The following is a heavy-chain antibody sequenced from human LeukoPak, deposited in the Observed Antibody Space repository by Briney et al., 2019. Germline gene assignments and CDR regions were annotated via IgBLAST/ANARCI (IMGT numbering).Heavy chain of an antibody. CDR2: IYSDGSGT. D-gene: IGHD3-22*01. CDR3: ARGHVTYYYDTSGYY. CDR1: GFTFNDYG. Sequence: GGSLRLSCAASGFTFNDYGMSWVRQAPGKGLVWVSRIYSDGSGTGYGDSVKGRFTISRDNAKNTLYLQMNSLRAEDTAVYYCARGHVTYYYDTSGYYWGQGTLVTVSS. V-gene: IGHV3-74*01. J-gene: IGHJ4*02.